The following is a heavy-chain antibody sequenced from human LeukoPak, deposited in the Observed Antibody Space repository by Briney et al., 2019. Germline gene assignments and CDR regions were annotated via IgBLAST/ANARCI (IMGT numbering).Heavy chain of an antibody. D-gene: IGHD3-10*01. V-gene: IGHV1-3*01. Sequence: GASVKVSCKASGYTFTTYALHWVRQAPGQRLEWMGWINAGNGNTKYSQKFQGRVTITRDTSASTAYMELCSLRSEDTAVYYCARDHSELWFGELSGGAFDIWGQGTMVTVSS. CDR3: ARDHSELWFGELSGGAFDI. CDR2: INAGNGNT. J-gene: IGHJ3*02. CDR1: GYTFTTYA.